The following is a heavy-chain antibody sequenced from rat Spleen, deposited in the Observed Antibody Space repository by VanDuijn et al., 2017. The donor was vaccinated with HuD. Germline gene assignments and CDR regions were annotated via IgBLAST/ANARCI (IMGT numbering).Heavy chain of an antibody. V-gene: IGHV2S63*01. Sequence: EVQLKESGPGLVQPSQTLSLTCTVSGFSLTDYNVHWVRQPPGKGLEWMGLMWNGGSTAYNSALKSRLSISRDTSKNQVFLKMNSLQTDDTGTYCCTRDFFDSGPYYFDYWGQGVMVTVSS. CDR3: TRDFFDSGPYYFDY. D-gene: IGHD4-3*01. J-gene: IGHJ2*01. CDR2: MWNGGST. CDR1: GFSLTDYN.